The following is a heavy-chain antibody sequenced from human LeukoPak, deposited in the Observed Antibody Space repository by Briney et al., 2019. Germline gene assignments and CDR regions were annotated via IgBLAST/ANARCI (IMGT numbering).Heavy chain of an antibody. CDR2: INQDGSEK. CDR3: ARDQVGPED. Sequence: GGSLRLSCAASGFTFSGFWMSWVRQAPGKGLEWEANINQDGSEKYYVDSVKGRFTISRDNAKSSLYLQMNSLRAEDTAVYYCARDQVGPEDWGQGTLVTVSS. V-gene: IGHV3-7*01. CDR1: GFTFSGFW. D-gene: IGHD1-26*01. J-gene: IGHJ4*02.